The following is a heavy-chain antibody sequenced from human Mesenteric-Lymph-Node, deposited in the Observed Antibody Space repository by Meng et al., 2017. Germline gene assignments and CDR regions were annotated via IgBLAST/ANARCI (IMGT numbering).Heavy chain of an antibody. Sequence: SETLSLTCTVSRDSISRGSYYWSWIRQPAGKGLEWIGLIYNSGSTNYNPSLKSRVTISMDTSKNQFFLKLSSVTAADTALYYCARDFSDWGQGTLVTVSS. V-gene: IGHV4-61*02. CDR2: IYNSGST. CDR3: ARDFSD. J-gene: IGHJ4*02. CDR1: RDSISRGSYY.